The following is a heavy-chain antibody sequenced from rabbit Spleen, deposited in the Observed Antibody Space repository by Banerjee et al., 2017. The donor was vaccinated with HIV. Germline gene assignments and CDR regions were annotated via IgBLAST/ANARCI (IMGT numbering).Heavy chain of an antibody. V-gene: IGHV1S45*01. J-gene: IGHJ4*01. Sequence: QEQLEESGGDLVQPEGSLTLTCTASGFSFSGDYWICWVRQAPGKGLEWIACIYAGSSGSTYYTSWAKGRFTISKTSSTTVTLHMTSLTVADTATYFCARDAAGREDFNLWGPGTLVTVS. D-gene: IGHD4-2*01. CDR2: IYAGSSGST. CDR1: GFSFSGDYW. CDR3: ARDAAGREDFNL.